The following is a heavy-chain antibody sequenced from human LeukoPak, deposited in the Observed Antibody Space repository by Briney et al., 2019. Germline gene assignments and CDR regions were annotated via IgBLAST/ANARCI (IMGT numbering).Heavy chain of an antibody. V-gene: IGHV3-23*01. J-gene: IGHJ4*02. CDR3: AKDSDILTGSEY. Sequence: PGGSLRLSCAASGFTFSSYAMSWVRQAPGKGLEWVSAISGSSGSTYYADSVKGRFTISRDNSKNTLYLQMNSLRAEDTAVYYCAKDSDILTGSEYWGQGTLVTVSS. CDR1: GFTFSSYA. CDR2: ISGSSGST. D-gene: IGHD3-9*01.